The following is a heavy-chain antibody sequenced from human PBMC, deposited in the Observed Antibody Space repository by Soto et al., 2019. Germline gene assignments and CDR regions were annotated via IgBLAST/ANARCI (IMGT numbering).Heavy chain of an antibody. V-gene: IGHV3-7*01. CDR1: GFTFSSYW. Sequence: GSLRLSCAASGFTFSSYWMSWVRQAPGKGLEWVANIKQDGSEKYYVDSVKGRFTISRDNAKNSLYLQMNSLRAEDTAVYYCSTAVAGLFFDYWGQGTLVTVSS. D-gene: IGHD6-19*01. CDR3: STAVAGLFFDY. CDR2: IKQDGSEK. J-gene: IGHJ4*02.